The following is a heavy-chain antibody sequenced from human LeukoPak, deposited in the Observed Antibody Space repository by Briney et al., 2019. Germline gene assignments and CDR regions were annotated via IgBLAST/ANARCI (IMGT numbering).Heavy chain of an antibody. CDR1: GFTFDDYG. Sequence: GGSLRLSCAASGFTFDDYGMSWVRQAPGKGLEWVSGINWNGGSTGYADSVKGRFTISRDNAKNSLYLQMNSLRAEDTALYYCARQGYSYGYAKFDYWGQGTLVTVSS. J-gene: IGHJ4*02. V-gene: IGHV3-20*04. CDR2: INWNGGST. CDR3: ARQGYSYGYAKFDY. D-gene: IGHD5-18*01.